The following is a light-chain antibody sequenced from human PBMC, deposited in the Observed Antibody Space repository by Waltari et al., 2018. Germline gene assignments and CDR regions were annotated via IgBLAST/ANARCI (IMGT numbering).Light chain of an antibody. V-gene: IGKV1-5*03. CDR3: QDYNSYT. CDR1: QSISWW. Sequence: DIQMTQSPSTLSASVGDRVTITRRASQSISWWLAWFQQKPGKAPKLLIYKASSLQSGVPSRFSGSGFGTEFTLTISSLQADDFATYYCQDYNSYTFGQGTKVEVK. J-gene: IGKJ1*01. CDR2: KAS.